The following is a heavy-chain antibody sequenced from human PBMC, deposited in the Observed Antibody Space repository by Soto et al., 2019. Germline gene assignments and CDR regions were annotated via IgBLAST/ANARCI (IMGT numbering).Heavy chain of an antibody. CDR2: TSYDGSKK. CDR3: AKWGLSGHGMDV. D-gene: IGHD7-27*01. CDR1: GYIFSNYG. J-gene: IGHJ6*02. V-gene: IGHV3-30*18. Sequence: QVQLVESGGGVVQPGRSLRLSCAASGYIFSNYGMHWVRQAPGKGLEGVAVTSYDGSKKYYADSVKGRFTISKDNSKNTVYLQMNSLRIEDTAVYYCAKWGLSGHGMDVRGQGTTVTVSS.